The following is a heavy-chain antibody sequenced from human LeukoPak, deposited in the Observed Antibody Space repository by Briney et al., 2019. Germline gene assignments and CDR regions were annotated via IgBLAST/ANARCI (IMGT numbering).Heavy chain of an antibody. CDR1: GVTFSSHS. V-gene: IGHV3-48*01. CDR3: AREYDSKARFDP. D-gene: IGHD2-15*01. J-gene: IGHJ5*02. CDR2: IDYGGSAI. Sequence: PGGSLRLSCAASGVTFSSHSMNWIRQAPGKGLECSSFIDYGGSAIYYTDSVKGRFTISRDDAKNSLYLHMTSLRAEDTAIYYCAREYDSKARFDPWGQGTLVTVSS.